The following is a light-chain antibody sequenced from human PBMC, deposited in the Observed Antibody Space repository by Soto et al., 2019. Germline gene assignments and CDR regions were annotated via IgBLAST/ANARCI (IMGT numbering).Light chain of an antibody. V-gene: IGLV1-40*01. CDR2: GND. Sequence: QSALAQPPSVSGAPGQRVTISCTGSSSNIGAGYDVHWYQQLPGKAPKLLIYGNDNRPSGVPERFSGSKSGTSASLAITGLRADDEADYYCQSYGSSPSANFVFGTGTK. CDR3: QSYGSSPSANFV. CDR1: SSNIGAGYD. J-gene: IGLJ1*01.